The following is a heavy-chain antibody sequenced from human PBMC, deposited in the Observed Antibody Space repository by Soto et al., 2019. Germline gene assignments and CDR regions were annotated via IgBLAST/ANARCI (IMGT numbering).Heavy chain of an antibody. D-gene: IGHD3-9*01. J-gene: IGHJ6*03. CDR2: INAGNGNT. CDR3: ARGSHYDILTGYYGAYYYYMAV. CDR1: GYTFTSYA. Sequence: ASVKVSCKASGYTFTSYAMHWVRQAPGQRLEWMGWINAGNGNTKYSQKFQGRVTITRDTSASTAYMELSSLRSEDTAVYYCARGSHYDILTGYYGAYYYYMAVWGKGTTVTVSS. V-gene: IGHV1-3*01.